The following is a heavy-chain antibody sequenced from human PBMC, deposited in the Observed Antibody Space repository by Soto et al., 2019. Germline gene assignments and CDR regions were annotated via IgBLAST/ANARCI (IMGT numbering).Heavy chain of an antibody. D-gene: IGHD6-19*01. CDR1: GFTFSSYN. Sequence: EVQLVESGGGLVQPGGSLRLSCAASGFTFSSYNMNWVRQAPGKGLEWVSYISSSSSTIYYADSVKGRFTIFRDNAKNSLYLQMNSLRAEDTAVYYCARSSQWLVGGLDYWGQGTLVTVSS. V-gene: IGHV3-48*01. CDR3: ARSSQWLVGGLDY. CDR2: ISSSSSTI. J-gene: IGHJ4*02.